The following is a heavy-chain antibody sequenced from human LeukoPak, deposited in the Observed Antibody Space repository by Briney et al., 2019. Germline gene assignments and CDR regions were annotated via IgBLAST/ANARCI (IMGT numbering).Heavy chain of an antibody. Sequence: PSQTLSLTCTVSGGSISSGDYYWSWIRQPPGKGLEWIGYIYYSGSTYYNPSLKSLVTISVDTSKNQFSLKLSSVTAADTAVYYCARAQAGIAAAGTRWFDPWGQGTLVTVSS. D-gene: IGHD6-13*01. J-gene: IGHJ5*02. V-gene: IGHV4-30-4*01. CDR3: ARAQAGIAAAGTRWFDP. CDR1: GGSISSGDYY. CDR2: IYYSGST.